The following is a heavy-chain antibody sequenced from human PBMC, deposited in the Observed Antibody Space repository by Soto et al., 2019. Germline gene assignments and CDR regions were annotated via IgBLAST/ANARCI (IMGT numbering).Heavy chain of an antibody. D-gene: IGHD3-10*01. CDR2: ISGGGGVST. Sequence: EVQLLESGGGLVQPGGSLTLSCAASGFTFSSYAMTWVRQAPGKGLEWVSGISGGGGVSTYYADSVKGRFTISRDNPMNTLYLQMNTLRAEGTAVYDCAKDANSMVRGVKNWFDPLGQGTLFPVTS. V-gene: IGHV3-23*01. CDR1: GFTFSSYA. J-gene: IGHJ5*02. CDR3: AKDANSMVRGVKNWFDP.